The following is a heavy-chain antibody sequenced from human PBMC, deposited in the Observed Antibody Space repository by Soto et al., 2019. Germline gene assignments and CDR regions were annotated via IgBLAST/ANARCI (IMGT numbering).Heavy chain of an antibody. CDR1: GFTFSYG. V-gene: IGHV3-30*18. CDR2: ISYDSSNK. D-gene: IGHD2-15*01. CDR3: KKLVIGYCSGNTCDDY. J-gene: IGHJ4*02. Sequence: PGGSLRLSCAASGFTFSYGIHWLRQAPGKGLEWMAYISYDSSNKFYGDSKKGRFTISRDNSKNTQFQQMNSLRTEDTAVYYCKKLVIGYCSGNTCDDYWAQGTLVTVSS.